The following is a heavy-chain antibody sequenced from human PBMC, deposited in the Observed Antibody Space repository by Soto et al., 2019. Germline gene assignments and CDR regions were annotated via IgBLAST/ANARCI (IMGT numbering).Heavy chain of an antibody. J-gene: IGHJ5*02. V-gene: IGHV4-59*08. CDR1: GGSISSYY. Sequence: PSETLSLTCTVSGGSISSYYWSWIRQPPGKGLERIVYIYYSGSTNYNPSLKSRVTISVDTSKNQFSLKLSSVTAADTAVYYCARLNDILTGSGWFDPWGQGTLVTVSS. CDR3: ARLNDILTGSGWFDP. D-gene: IGHD3-9*01. CDR2: IYYSGST.